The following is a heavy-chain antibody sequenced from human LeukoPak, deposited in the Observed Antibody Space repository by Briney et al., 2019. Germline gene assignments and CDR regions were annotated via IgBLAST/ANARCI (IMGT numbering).Heavy chain of an antibody. D-gene: IGHD5-24*01. CDR3: AREMKMATISGGAFDI. CDR1: GYTFTGYY. V-gene: IGHV1-2*02. Sequence: ASVKVSCKASGYTFTGYYMHWVRQAPGQGLEWMGWINPNSGGTNYAQKFQGRVTMTRDTSISTAYMELSRLRSDDTAVYYCAREMKMATISGGAFDIWGQGTMVTVSS. CDR2: INPNSGGT. J-gene: IGHJ3*02.